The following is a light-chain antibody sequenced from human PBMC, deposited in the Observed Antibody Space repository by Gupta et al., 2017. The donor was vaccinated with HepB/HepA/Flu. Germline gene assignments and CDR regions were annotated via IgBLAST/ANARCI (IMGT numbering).Light chain of an antibody. CDR1: NSDVGVYNY. Sequence: QSALTQPASVSGSPGQSITISCTGTNSDVGVYNYVSWYQQHPGKAPKLIIYDVSNRPSGVSNRFSGSKSGNTASLTISGLQTEDEADYYCSSYTTSSTLDWVFGGGTKLTVL. CDR2: DVS. J-gene: IGLJ3*02. CDR3: SSYTTSSTLDWV. V-gene: IGLV2-14*03.